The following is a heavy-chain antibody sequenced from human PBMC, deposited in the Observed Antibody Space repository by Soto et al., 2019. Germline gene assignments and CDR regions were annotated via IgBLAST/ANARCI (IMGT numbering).Heavy chain of an antibody. CDR1: GFTFSSYG. J-gene: IGHJ6*02. D-gene: IGHD3-22*01. CDR2: ISYDGSNK. CDR3: AKDRVTMIVGKLNYYYGMDV. V-gene: IGHV3-30*18. Sequence: GGSLRLSCAASGFTFSSYGMHWVRQAPGKGLEWVAVISYDGSNKYYADSVKGRFTISRDNSKNTLYLQMNSLRAEDTAVYYCAKDRVTMIVGKLNYYYGMDVWGQGTTVTVSS.